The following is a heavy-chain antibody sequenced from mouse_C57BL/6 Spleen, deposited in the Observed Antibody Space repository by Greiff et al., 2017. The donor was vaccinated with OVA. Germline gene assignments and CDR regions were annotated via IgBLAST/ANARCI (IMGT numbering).Heavy chain of an antibody. CDR1: GCTFTSYG. J-gene: IGHJ1*03. D-gene: IGHD1-1*01. V-gene: IGHV1-81*01. Sequence: QVQLQQSGAELARPGASVKLSCKASGCTFTSYGISWVKQRTGQGLEWIGEIYPRSGNTYYNEKFKGKATLTADKSSSTAYMELRSLTSEDSAVYFCARVGYGSSYGYFDVWGTGTTVTVSS. CDR3: ARVGYGSSYGYFDV. CDR2: IYPRSGNT.